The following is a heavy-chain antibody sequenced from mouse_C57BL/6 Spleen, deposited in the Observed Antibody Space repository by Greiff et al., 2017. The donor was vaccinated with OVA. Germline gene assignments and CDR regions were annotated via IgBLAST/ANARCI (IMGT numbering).Heavy chain of an antibody. J-gene: IGHJ4*01. D-gene: IGHD1-1*01. V-gene: IGHV1-80*01. CDR1: GYAFSSYW. CDR2: IYPGDGDT. CDR3: AREGTTMDY. Sequence: QVQLKESGAELVKPGASVKISCKASGYAFSSYWMHWVKQRPGKGLEWIGQIYPGDGDTNYNGKFKGKATLTADKSSSTAYVQLSSLTSEDSAVYFCAREGTTMDYWGQGTSLTVSS.